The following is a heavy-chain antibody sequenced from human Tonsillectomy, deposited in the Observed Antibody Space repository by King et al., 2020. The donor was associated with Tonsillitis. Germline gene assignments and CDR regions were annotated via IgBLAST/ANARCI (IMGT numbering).Heavy chain of an antibody. J-gene: IGHJ4*02. CDR2: ITSSSNTI. CDR3: TRDPHALDY. Sequence: VKLVESGGPLVQPGGSLRLSCAASGFTFSSYSMNWVRQAPGKGLEWVSYITSSSNTIYYADSVKGRFTISRDNAHNSLSLQMNSLRVDDTAVYYCTRDPHALDYWGQGTLVTVSS. V-gene: IGHV3-48*01. CDR1: GFTFSSYS.